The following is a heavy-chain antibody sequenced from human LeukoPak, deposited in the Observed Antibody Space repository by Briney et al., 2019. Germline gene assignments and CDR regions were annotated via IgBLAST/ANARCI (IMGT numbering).Heavy chain of an antibody. V-gene: IGHV4-30-4*01. J-gene: IGHJ4*02. Sequence: PSQTLSLTCTVSGGSISSGDYYWSWIRQPPGKGLEWIGYIYYSGSTYDNPSLKSRVTISVDTSKNQFPLKLSSVTAADTAVYYCARLTTVTTYYFDYWGQGTLLIVSS. CDR3: ARLTTVTTYYFDY. CDR2: IYYSGST. D-gene: IGHD4-17*01. CDR1: GGSISSGDYY.